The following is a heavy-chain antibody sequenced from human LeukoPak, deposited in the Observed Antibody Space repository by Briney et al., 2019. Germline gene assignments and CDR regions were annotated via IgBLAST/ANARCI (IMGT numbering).Heavy chain of an antibody. D-gene: IGHD1-26*01. CDR3: ARVPASGSYLGYFDY. CDR1: GFTFSSYE. Sequence: PRWSLRLSCAASGFTFSSYEMNWVRQAPGKGLEWVSYISSSGSTIYYADSVKGRFTISRDNAKNSLYLQMNSLRAEDTAVYYCARVPASGSYLGYFDYWGQGTLVTVSS. CDR2: ISSSGSTI. J-gene: IGHJ4*02. V-gene: IGHV3-48*03.